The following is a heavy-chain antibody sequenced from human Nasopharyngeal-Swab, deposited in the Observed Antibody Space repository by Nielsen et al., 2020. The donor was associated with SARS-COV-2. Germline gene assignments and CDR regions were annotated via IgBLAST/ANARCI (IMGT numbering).Heavy chain of an antibody. V-gene: IGHV3-23*01. CDR2: ISGSGGST. Sequence: GESLKISCAASGFTFSSYAMSWVRQAPGKGLEWVSAISGSGGSTYYADSVKGRFTISRDNSKNTLYLQMNSLRAEDMAVYYCAKEGLGDAFDIWGQGTMVTVSS. CDR3: AKEGLGDAFDI. CDR1: GFTFSSYA. J-gene: IGHJ3*02.